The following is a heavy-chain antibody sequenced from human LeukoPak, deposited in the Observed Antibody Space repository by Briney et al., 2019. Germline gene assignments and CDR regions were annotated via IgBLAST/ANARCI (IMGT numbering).Heavy chain of an antibody. CDR3: ARDNPPQYNSGWFAY. CDR1: GGSISSYY. J-gene: IGHJ4*02. D-gene: IGHD6-19*01. CDR2: IYTSGST. V-gene: IGHV4-4*07. Sequence: PSETLSLTCTVSGGSISSYYWSWIRQPAGKGLEWIGRIYTSGSTNANPSLKSRATMSVDTSENQFSLKLSSVTAADTAVYYCARDNPPQYNSGWFAYWGQGTLVTVSS.